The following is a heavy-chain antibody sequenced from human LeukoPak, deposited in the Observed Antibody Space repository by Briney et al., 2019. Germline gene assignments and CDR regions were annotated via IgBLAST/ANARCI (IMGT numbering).Heavy chain of an antibody. Sequence: NASETLSLTCTVSGGSISSYYWSWIRQPPGEGLEWIGYIYYSGSTNYNPSLKSRVTISVDTSKNQFSLKLSSVTAADTAVYYCARVSYSSGWYSGFAFDIWGQGTMVTVSS. CDR3: ARVSYSSGWYSGFAFDI. J-gene: IGHJ3*02. CDR2: IYYSGST. CDR1: GGSISSYY. V-gene: IGHV4-59*01. D-gene: IGHD6-19*01.